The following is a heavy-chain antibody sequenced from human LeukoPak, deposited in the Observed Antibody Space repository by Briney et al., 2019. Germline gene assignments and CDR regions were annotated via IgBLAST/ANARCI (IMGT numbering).Heavy chain of an antibody. CDR2: IYYSGST. CDR3: AGRQIAGYYYGMDV. Sequence: PSETLSLTCTVSGGSISSYYWSWIRQPPGKGLEWIGYIYYSGSTNYNPSLKSRVTISVDTSKNQFSLELSSVTAADTAVYYCAGRQIAGYYYGMDVWGQGTTVTVSS. J-gene: IGHJ6*02. CDR1: GGSISSYY. V-gene: IGHV4-59*01. D-gene: IGHD6-13*01.